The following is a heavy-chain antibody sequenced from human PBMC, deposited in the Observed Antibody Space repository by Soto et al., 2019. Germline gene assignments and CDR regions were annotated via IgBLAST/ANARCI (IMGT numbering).Heavy chain of an antibody. V-gene: IGHV3-23*01. D-gene: IGHD3-16*01. Sequence: GGSLRLSCAASGFTFSSYAMSWVRQAPGKGLEWVSAISGSGGSTYYADSVKGRYTISRDNSKNTLYLQMNSLRAEDTAVYYGAKILGDAGGDSYYYLDVWGKGTTVTVSS. CDR2: ISGSGGST. CDR1: GFTFSSYA. CDR3: AKILGDAGGDSYYYLDV. J-gene: IGHJ6*03.